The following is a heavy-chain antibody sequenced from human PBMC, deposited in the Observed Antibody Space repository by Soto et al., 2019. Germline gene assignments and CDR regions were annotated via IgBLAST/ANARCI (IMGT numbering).Heavy chain of an antibody. V-gene: IGHV4-4*07. CDR1: GACPSCYH. J-gene: IGHJ5*02. CDR2: IQHTGNT. CDR3: AKDVSTRTWFDP. Sequence: PSWTLWNSCAVAGACPSCYHGCRLLQPAGKGLEWIGRIQHTGNTNYNPSLKSRVTTSADTSNNQISLKMTSVTAADAAVYCCAKDVSTRTWFDPCGQG.